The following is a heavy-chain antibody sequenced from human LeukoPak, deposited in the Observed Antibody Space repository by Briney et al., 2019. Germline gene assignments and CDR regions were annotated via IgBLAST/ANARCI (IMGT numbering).Heavy chain of an antibody. V-gene: IGHV4-34*01. CDR2: INHSGST. CDR3: ARGKGLTTVTRGGGYYYYMDV. J-gene: IGHJ6*03. Sequence: SETLSLTCAVYGGSFSGYYWSWIRQPPRKGLEWIGEINHSGSTNYNPSLKSRVTISVDTSKNQFSLKLSSVTAADTAVYYCARGKGLTTVTRGGGYYYYMDVWGKGTTVTVSS. CDR1: GGSFSGYY. D-gene: IGHD4-17*01.